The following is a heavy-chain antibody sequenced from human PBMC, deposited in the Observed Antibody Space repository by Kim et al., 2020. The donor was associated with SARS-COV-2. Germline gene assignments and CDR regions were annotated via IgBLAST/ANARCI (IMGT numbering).Heavy chain of an antibody. D-gene: IGHD6-13*01. V-gene: IGHV3-30*05. J-gene: IGHJ4*02. CDR3: AKYSSSWYVGYYLDY. Sequence: DYVKGRFTIARDNSKNTLYLQMISLRAEGTAVYYCAKYSSSWYVGYYLDYWGQGTLVTVSS.